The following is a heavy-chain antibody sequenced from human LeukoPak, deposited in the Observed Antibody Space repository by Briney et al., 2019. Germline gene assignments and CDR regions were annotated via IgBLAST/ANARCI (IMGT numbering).Heavy chain of an antibody. J-gene: IGHJ4*02. CDR3: ARAGYGDSDFDY. D-gene: IGHD4-17*01. Sequence: PSETLSLTCSVSGYSISSGYYWGWIRQPPGKGLEWIGNIYHSGITYYNHFNSSLKSRVTISIDTSKNQFSLKLNSVTAADTAVYYCARAGYGDSDFDYWGQGTLVTVSS. V-gene: IGHV4-38-2*02. CDR2: IYHSGIT. CDR1: GYSISSGYY.